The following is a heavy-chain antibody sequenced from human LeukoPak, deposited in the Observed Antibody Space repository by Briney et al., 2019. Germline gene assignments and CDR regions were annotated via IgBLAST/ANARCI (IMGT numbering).Heavy chain of an antibody. CDR1: GYTFTSYD. J-gene: IGHJ6*02. CDR2: MNPNSGNT. Sequence: GASVKVSCKASGYTFTSYDINWVRQATGQGLEWMGWMNPNSGNTGYAQKFQGRVTMTRNTSISTAYMELSSLRSEDTAVYYCARWGGRYCSSTSCHRLYGMDVWGQGTTVTVSS. CDR3: ARWGGRYCSSTSCHRLYGMDV. D-gene: IGHD2-2*01. V-gene: IGHV1-8*01.